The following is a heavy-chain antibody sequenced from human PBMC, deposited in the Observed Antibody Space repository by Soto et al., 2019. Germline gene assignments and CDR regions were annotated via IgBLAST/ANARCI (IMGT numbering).Heavy chain of an antibody. V-gene: IGHV3-30*03. J-gene: IGHJ3*01. CDR2: IACGRSNI. CDR1: GFTFSTYG. Sequence: QVQLVDSGGGVVQPGRSLRLSCVASGFTFSTYGMNWVRQAPGKGLEWVALIACGRSNIYYADSVKGRFTISRDNSKNTLYLQMHSLRAEDTAVYYCARGPSGYGSTTLDFDFWGQGTMVTVSS. D-gene: IGHD6-13*01. CDR3: ARGPSGYGSTTLDFDF.